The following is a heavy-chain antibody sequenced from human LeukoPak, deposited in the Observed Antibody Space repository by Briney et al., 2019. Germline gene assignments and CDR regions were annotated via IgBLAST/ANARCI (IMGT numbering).Heavy chain of an antibody. Sequence: ASVKVSCKASGYTFTSYHMHWVRQAPGQGREWMGIINPSGAITSYAQKFQGTVTMPRDTSTSTVSMELSSLRSEDTAVYYCARAPLSVEMATIYDYWGQGTLVTVSS. CDR3: ARAPLSVEMATIYDY. V-gene: IGHV1-46*01. J-gene: IGHJ4*02. CDR1: GYTFTSYH. D-gene: IGHD5-24*01. CDR2: INPSGAIT.